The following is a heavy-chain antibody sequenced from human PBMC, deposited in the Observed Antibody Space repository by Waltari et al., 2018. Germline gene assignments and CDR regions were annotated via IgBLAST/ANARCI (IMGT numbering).Heavy chain of an antibody. D-gene: IGHD4-17*01. CDR2: IYHSGST. CDR3: ARRGGDYQFLQYWYFDL. Sequence: QVQLQESGPGLVKPSETLSLTCAVSGYSISSGYYWGWIRQPPGKGLEWIGSIYHSGSTDYTPSLKSRVTISVDTSKNQFSLKLSSVTAADTAVYYCARRGGDYQFLQYWYFDLWGRGTLVTVSS. V-gene: IGHV4-38-2*01. J-gene: IGHJ2*01. CDR1: GYSISSGYY.